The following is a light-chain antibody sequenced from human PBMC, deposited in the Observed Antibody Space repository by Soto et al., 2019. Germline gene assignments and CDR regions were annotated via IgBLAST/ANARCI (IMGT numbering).Light chain of an antibody. Sequence: QSALTQPRSVSGSPGQSVTISCTGTSSDVGGYNYVSWYQQHPGKAPKLMIYDVSKRPSGVPGRFSGSKSGNTASLTISGLQADDEADYYCCSYAGSYTLGVFGGGTKVTVL. CDR2: DVS. CDR3: CSYAGSYTLGV. CDR1: SSDVGGYNY. J-gene: IGLJ3*02. V-gene: IGLV2-11*01.